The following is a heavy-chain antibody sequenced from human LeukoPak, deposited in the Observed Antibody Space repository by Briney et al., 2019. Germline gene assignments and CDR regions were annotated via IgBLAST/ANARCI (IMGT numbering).Heavy chain of an antibody. Sequence: PGGSLRLSRGASGFFFSSYEMNWVRQAPGRGLEWLSYISSSGSTKYAADSVKGRFTISRDNTKNSLYLQMNSLRAEDTAVYYCAREYSSSSGRASDIWGQGTMVTVSS. CDR3: AREYSSSSGRASDI. V-gene: IGHV3-48*03. D-gene: IGHD6-6*01. CDR1: GFFFSSYE. J-gene: IGHJ3*02. CDR2: ISSSGSTK.